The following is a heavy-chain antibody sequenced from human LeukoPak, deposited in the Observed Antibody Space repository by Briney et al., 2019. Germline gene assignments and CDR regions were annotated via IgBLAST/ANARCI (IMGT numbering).Heavy chain of an antibody. CDR1: AFTLDDYA. CDR2: LSWNSGSI. D-gene: IGHD3-9*01. Sequence: QSGRSLRLSCAASAFTLDDYAMPWVRQAPVNRLASVSALSWNSGSIAYAASVKGRFTISRDNAKNSLYLQMNSLRAEDTALYYCAKDNNYDILTGGYFDYWGQGTLVTVPS. CDR3: AKDNNYDILTGGYFDY. V-gene: IGHV3-9*01. J-gene: IGHJ4*02.